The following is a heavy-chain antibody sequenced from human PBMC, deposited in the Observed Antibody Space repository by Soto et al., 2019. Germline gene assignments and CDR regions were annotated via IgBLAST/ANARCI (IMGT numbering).Heavy chain of an antibody. V-gene: IGHV3-13*04. Sequence: EVQLEESGGGLVQPGGSLRLSCAASGFTFSSYDMHWVRQVTGKGLEWVSNFGSSGDTYYPGSLKGRFTISRENAKNSLYLQMNSLRAEDTAVYYCARGGASHNSGYYYFGLWGQGTLVTVSS. D-gene: IGHD3-22*01. CDR2: FGSSGDT. CDR3: ARGGASHNSGYYYFGL. CDR1: GFTFSSYD. J-gene: IGHJ4*02.